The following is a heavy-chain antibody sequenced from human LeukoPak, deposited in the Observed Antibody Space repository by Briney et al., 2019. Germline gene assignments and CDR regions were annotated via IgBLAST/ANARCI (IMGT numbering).Heavy chain of an antibody. CDR1: GFTFTNYA. J-gene: IGHJ4*02. D-gene: IGHD3-10*01. Sequence: GGSLRLSCAPSGFTFTNYAMSWVRQAPGKGLEWVSSITGSGDSAYYADSVKGRFTISRDNSRSTLYLQMNSLRPEDTAIYYCAREGYYGSGSPPSLYFDYWGQGTLVTVSS. V-gene: IGHV3-23*01. CDR3: AREGYYGSGSPPSLYFDY. CDR2: ITGSGDSA.